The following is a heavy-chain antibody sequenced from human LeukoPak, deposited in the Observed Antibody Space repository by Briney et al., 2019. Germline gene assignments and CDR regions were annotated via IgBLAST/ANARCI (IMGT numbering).Heavy chain of an antibody. J-gene: IGHJ6*03. Sequence: PSETLSLTCTVSGYSISSGYYWGWIRQPPGKGLEWVGSIYHSGSTYYNPSLKSRVTISVDTSKNQFSLKVSSVTAADTAVYYCARGTRGNSYGYGKNFYYYYYMDVWGKGTTVTVSS. CDR2: IYHSGST. V-gene: IGHV4-38-2*02. CDR1: GYSISSGYY. D-gene: IGHD5-18*01. CDR3: ARGTRGNSYGYGKNFYYYYYMDV.